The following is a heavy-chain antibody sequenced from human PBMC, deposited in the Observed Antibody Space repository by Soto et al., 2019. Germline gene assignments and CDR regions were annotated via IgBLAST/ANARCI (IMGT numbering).Heavy chain of an antibody. CDR3: ASSRVAKYYFDS. CDR1: GGSISSSSYY. J-gene: IGHJ4*02. Sequence: QLQLQESGPGLVKPSETLSLTCTVSGGSISSSSYYWGWIRQPPGKGLEWIGSIYYSGRTYYNPSLKSRVTISVDTSNNPFSLKLSSVTAADTAVYYCASSRVAKYYFDSWGQGTLVTVSS. V-gene: IGHV4-39*01. CDR2: IYYSGRT. D-gene: IGHD2-15*01.